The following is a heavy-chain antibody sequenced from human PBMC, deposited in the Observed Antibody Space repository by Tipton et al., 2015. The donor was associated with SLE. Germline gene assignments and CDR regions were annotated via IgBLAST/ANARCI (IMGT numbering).Heavy chain of an antibody. Sequence: LRLSCSVSGYSISRGYSWGWVRQPPGKGLEWIGSVDHGGSTHYNPSLKSRVVISPDKSKNQFSLRLSSVTAADTAMYYCARGELGDFDSWGQGALVIVSS. CDR3: ARGELGDFDS. CDR1: GYSISRGYS. V-gene: IGHV4-38-2*02. CDR2: VDHGGST. D-gene: IGHD3-10*01. J-gene: IGHJ4*02.